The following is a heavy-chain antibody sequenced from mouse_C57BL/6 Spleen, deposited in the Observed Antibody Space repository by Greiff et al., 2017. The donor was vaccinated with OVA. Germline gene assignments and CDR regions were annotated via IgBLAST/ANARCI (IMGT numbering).Heavy chain of an antibody. CDR2: IYPGNSDT. Sequence: EVQLQQSGPVLARPGASVKMSCKTSGYTFTSYWMHWVKQRPGQGLEWIGAIYPGNSDTCYNQKFKGKAKLTAVTSASTAYMEHSSLTNEDSAVYYCTGDDPLWFAYWGQGTLVTVAA. V-gene: IGHV1-5*01. J-gene: IGHJ3*01. CDR3: TGDDPLWFAY. D-gene: IGHD2-3*01. CDR1: GYTFTSYW.